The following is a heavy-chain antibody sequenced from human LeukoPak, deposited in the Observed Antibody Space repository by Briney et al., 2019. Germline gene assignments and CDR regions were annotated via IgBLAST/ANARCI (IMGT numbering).Heavy chain of an antibody. CDR3: AKGYRSGWFPWFDP. CDR1: GFTVSSNY. J-gene: IGHJ5*02. D-gene: IGHD6-19*01. Sequence: GGSLRLSCAASGFTVSSNYMSWVRQAPGKGLEWVSGIGGSGDSTYYGDSVKGRFIISRDNSKNTLYLRMNSLRAEDTAVYYCAKGYRSGWFPWFDPWGQGTLVTVSS. CDR2: IGGSGDST. V-gene: IGHV3-23*01.